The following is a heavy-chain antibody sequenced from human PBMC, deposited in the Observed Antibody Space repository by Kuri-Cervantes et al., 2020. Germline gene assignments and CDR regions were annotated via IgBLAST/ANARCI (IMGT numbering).Heavy chain of an antibody. J-gene: IGHJ4*02. V-gene: IGHV3-9*01. CDR2: INWNSGSI. D-gene: IGHD3-22*01. CDR3: AKDLYYDSSGYYHY. Sequence: SLKISCAASGFTFDDYAMHWVRQAPGKGLEWVSSINWNSGSIDYADSVKGRFTISRDNARTSLFLQMNSLRPEDTAFYYCAKDLYYDSSGYYHYWGQGTLVTVSS. CDR1: GFTFDDYA.